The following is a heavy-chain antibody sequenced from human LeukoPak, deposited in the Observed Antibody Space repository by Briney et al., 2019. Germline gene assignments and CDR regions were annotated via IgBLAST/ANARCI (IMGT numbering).Heavy chain of an antibody. J-gene: IGHJ4*02. D-gene: IGHD1-7*01. CDR3: VRETGSTTEYFDY. CDR2: INPNSGGT. Sequence: ASVMVSCKASGYIFTTYYIHWVRQAPGQGLEWMGRINPNSGGTKYTQKFQGRVTMTRDTSISTAYMELSSLSSDDTALYYCVRETGSTTEYFDYWGRGTLVTVTS. V-gene: IGHV1-2*06. CDR1: GYIFTTYY.